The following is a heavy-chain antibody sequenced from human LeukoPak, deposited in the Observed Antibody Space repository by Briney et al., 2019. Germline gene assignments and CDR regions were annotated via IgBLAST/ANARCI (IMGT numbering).Heavy chain of an antibody. CDR2: ISSRSDYI. V-gene: IGHV3-21*01. CDR1: GFTFDGYT. J-gene: IGHJ4*02. Sequence: GGSLRLSCAASGFTFDGYTMNWVRQAPGKGLEWVASISSRSDYIYYAESVRGRFTVSRENAKNSLSLQMNTLRAEDTATYYCARAEASVTAFDFWGQGSLVTVSS. CDR3: ARAEASVTAFDF. D-gene: IGHD2-21*02.